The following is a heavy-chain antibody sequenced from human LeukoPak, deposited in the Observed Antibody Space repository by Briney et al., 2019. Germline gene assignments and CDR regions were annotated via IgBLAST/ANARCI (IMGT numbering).Heavy chain of an antibody. CDR1: GGSISSYY. D-gene: IGHD4-23*01. Sequence: SETLSLTCTVSGGSISSYYWSWIRQPPGKGLEWIGYIYYSGSTNHNPSLKSRVTISVDTSKNQFSLKLSSVTAADTAVYYCARATQGLRWYRYFDYWGQGTLVTVSS. J-gene: IGHJ4*02. V-gene: IGHV4-59*01. CDR3: ARATQGLRWYRYFDY. CDR2: IYYSGST.